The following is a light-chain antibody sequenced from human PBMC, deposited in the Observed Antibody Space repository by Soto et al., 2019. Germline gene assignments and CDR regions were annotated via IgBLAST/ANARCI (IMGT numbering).Light chain of an antibody. Sequence: QSVLTQPPSASGTPGQRVTISCSGSSSNIGSNYVYWYQQLPGTAPKLLIYRNNQRPSGVPDRFSGSKSGTSASRAISGLLSDDEADYYCAAWDDSLSGHVVFGGGTNLTVL. J-gene: IGLJ2*01. CDR1: SSNIGSNY. V-gene: IGLV1-47*01. CDR3: AAWDDSLSGHVV. CDR2: RNN.